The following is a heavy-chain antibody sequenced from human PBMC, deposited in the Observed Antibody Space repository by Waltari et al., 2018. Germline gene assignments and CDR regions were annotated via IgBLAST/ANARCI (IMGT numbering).Heavy chain of an antibody. CDR2: ISGSGSST. CDR3: VRHQSVAGKAWFDP. D-gene: IGHD6-19*01. J-gene: IGHJ5*02. CDR1: GFTFNKYA. V-gene: IGHV3-23*01. Sequence: DVQLLESGGGLVQPGGSLRLSCAASGFTFNKYAMSWVRQAPGKGLEWISAISGSGSSTYYADSVKGRFTISRDNLKNTINVQMDSLRVEDTAVYYCVRHQSVAGKAWFDPWGQGTLVSVSP.